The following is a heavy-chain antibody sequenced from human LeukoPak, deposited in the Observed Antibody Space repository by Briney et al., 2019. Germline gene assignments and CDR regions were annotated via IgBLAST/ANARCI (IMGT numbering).Heavy chain of an antibody. CDR1: GFTFSTSA. CDR2: IKFDGGNK. D-gene: IGHD5-18*01. CDR3: AGGDSYGFAS. Sequence: GGSLRLSCAASGFTFSTSAMHWVRQAPGKGLEWVAFIKFDGGNKYYADSVKGRFTISRDNSKNTLYLQMNTLRPEDTTVYYCAGGDSYGFASWGQGTLVNVSS. V-gene: IGHV3-30*02. J-gene: IGHJ4*02.